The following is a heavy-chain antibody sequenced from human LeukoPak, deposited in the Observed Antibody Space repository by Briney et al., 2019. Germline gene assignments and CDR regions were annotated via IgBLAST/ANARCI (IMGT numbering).Heavy chain of an antibody. CDR2: ISGSGSST. D-gene: IGHD6-13*01. CDR1: GFTFSRYA. J-gene: IGHJ5*02. Sequence: PGGSLRLSCAASGFTFSRYAMSWVRQAPGKGLEWVSAISGSGSSTYYADSAKGRFTISRDNSKNTFYLQMNSLRADDTAVYYCARVSGYSSTWYWFDPWGQGTLVTVSS. CDR3: ARVSGYSSTWYWFDP. V-gene: IGHV3-23*01.